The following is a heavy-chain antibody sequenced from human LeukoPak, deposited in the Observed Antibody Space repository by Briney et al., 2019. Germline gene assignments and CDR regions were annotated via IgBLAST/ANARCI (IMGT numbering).Heavy chain of an antibody. Sequence: PSETLSLTCAVYGGSFSGYYWSWIRQPPGKGLEWIGEINHSGTTNYNPSLKSRVTISVDTSKNQFSLKLSSVTAADTAVYYCARSTRFGYDFWSGPLYYFDYWGQGTLVTVSS. CDR1: GGSFSGYY. D-gene: IGHD3-3*01. V-gene: IGHV4-34*01. CDR2: INHSGTT. CDR3: ARSTRFGYDFWSGPLYYFDY. J-gene: IGHJ4*02.